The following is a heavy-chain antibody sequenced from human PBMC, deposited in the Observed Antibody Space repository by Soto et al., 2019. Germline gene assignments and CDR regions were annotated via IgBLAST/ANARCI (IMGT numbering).Heavy chain of an antibody. Sequence: ASVKVSCKASGYTFTGYYMHWVRQAPGQGLEWMGWINPNSGGTNYAQKFQGRVTMTRDTSISTAYMELSRLRSDDTAVYYCARDGGRGLLWFGELLFDYWGQGTLVTVSS. CDR3: ARDGGRGLLWFGELLFDY. J-gene: IGHJ4*02. CDR1: GYTFTGYY. D-gene: IGHD3-10*01. V-gene: IGHV1-2*02. CDR2: INPNSGGT.